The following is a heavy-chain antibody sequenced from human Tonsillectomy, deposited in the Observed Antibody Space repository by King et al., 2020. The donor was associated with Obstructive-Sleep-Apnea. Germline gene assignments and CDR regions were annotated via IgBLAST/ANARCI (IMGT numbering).Heavy chain of an antibody. CDR1: GFSLSSNGVG. V-gene: IGHV2-5*02. J-gene: IGHJ5*02. CDR3: AHRLYYNSFDP. D-gene: IGHD2-2*02. Sequence: QFTLKESGPTLGKPTQTLTLTCTVSGFSLSSNGVGVGWCRQPPGKALEWLALIYLDVDKRFSPSRKIRLTITKDTSKNQVVLTMTNMDPVDTATYFCAHRLYYNSFDPWGQGTLVTVSS. CDR2: IYLDVDK.